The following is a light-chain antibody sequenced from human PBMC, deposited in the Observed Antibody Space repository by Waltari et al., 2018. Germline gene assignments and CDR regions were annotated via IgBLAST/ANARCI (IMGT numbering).Light chain of an antibody. J-gene: IGLJ1*01. Sequence: QSALTQPTSASGSPGQSVTISCTGTSSHVGAYNYVSWYQQYPDKAPKPLIYEVTNRPSGVPDRFSGSKSGNTASLTVSGLQAEDEADYYCISYAGNNKYVLGAGTKVTVL. V-gene: IGLV2-8*01. CDR2: EVT. CDR3: ISYAGNNKYV. CDR1: SSHVGAYNY.